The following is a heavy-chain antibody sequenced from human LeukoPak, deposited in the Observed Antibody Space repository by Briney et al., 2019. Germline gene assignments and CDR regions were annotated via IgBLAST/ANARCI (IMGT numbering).Heavy chain of an antibody. Sequence: ASVKVSCKASGYTFTSYDINWVRQATGQGLEWMGWISAYNGNTNYAQKLQGRVTMTTDTSTSTAYMELRSLRSDDTAVYYCARSQRTYYDSSGYYYDFDYWGQGTLVTVSS. CDR3: ARSQRTYYDSSGYYYDFDY. CDR1: GYTFTSYD. D-gene: IGHD3-22*01. V-gene: IGHV1-18*01. J-gene: IGHJ4*02. CDR2: ISAYNGNT.